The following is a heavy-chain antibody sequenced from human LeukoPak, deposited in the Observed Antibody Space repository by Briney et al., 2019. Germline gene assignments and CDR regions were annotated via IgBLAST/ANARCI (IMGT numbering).Heavy chain of an antibody. CDR2: IYYSGST. CDR3: ARGPHSSSWYHFDY. D-gene: IGHD6-13*01. J-gene: IGHJ4*02. CDR1: GGSISSYY. V-gene: IGHV4-59*01. Sequence: SETLSLTCTVSGGSISSYYWSWIRQPPGKGLEWIGYIYYSGSTNYNPSLKSRVTISVDTSKNQFSLKLGSVTAADTAVYYCARGPHSSSWYHFDYWGQGTLVTVSS.